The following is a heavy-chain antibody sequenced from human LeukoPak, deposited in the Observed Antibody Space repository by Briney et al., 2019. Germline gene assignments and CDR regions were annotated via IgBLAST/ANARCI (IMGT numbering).Heavy chain of an antibody. CDR2: IYYSGST. Sequence: SETLSLTCTVSGGFISSGGYYWSWIRQHPGKGLEWIGYIYYSGSTYYNPSLKSRVTISVDTSKNQFSLKLSSVTAADTAVYYCARDGSHYFDYWGQGTLVTVSS. V-gene: IGHV4-31*03. J-gene: IGHJ4*02. CDR1: GGFISSGGYY. D-gene: IGHD2-2*03. CDR3: ARDGSHYFDY.